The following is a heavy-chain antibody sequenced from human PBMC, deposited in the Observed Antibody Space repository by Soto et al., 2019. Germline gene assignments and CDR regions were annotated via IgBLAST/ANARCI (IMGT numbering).Heavy chain of an antibody. V-gene: IGHV4-39*01. D-gene: IGHD2-15*01. J-gene: IGHJ4*02. Sequence: QLQLQESGPGLVKPSETLSLTCTVSGDSISITSYYWGWVRQPPGKGLEWIGSIHYSGSTHYNPSPQSRVTISGDASKKQFSQKLRSVTAADTAVYYCASTKDETLYFDYWGQGTLVTVSS. CDR2: IHYSGST. CDR3: ASTKDETLYFDY. CDR1: GDSISITSYY.